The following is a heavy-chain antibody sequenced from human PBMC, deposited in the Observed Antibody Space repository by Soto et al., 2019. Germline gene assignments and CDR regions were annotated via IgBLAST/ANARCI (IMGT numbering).Heavy chain of an antibody. CDR2: ITWNSGKL. V-gene: IGHV3-9*01. D-gene: IGHD2-15*01. J-gene: IGHJ4*02. CDR1: GFTFEDYA. Sequence: EVQLVESGGDLVQPGRSLRLSCAASGFTFEDYAMHWVRQVPGKGLEWVSGITWNSGKLEYADSVKGRFTISRDNAKNSVHLQMSSLRPEDTALYYCAKGKVAGSRGYFDYWGQGTLVTVSS. CDR3: AKGKVAGSRGYFDY.